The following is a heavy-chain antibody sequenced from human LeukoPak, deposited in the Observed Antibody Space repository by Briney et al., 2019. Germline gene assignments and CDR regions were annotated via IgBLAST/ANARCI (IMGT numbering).Heavy chain of an antibody. J-gene: IGHJ6*03. CDR3: ARGFDSPMDV. Sequence: PGGSLRLSCAASGFIFSSYTIHWVRQAPGKGLEYVSSIKSNGDNTHYANSGKGRFTISRDNSKTTLYLQMGSLRAEDMAVYYCARGFDSPMDVWGKGTTVTVSS. D-gene: IGHD3-9*01. CDR1: GFIFSSYT. V-gene: IGHV3-64*01. CDR2: IKSNGDNT.